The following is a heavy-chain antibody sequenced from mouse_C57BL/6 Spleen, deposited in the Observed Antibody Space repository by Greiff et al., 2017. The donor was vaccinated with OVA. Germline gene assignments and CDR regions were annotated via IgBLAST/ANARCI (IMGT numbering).Heavy chain of an antibody. CDR3: ARLGQDY. CDR1: GYTFTSYW. Sequence: QVQLQQPGAELVMPGASVKLSCKASGYTFTSYWMHWVKQRPGQGLEWIGEIAPSDSYTNYNQKFKGKSTLTVDKSSSTAYMQLSSRTSEDSAVYYCARLGQDYWGQGTTLTVSS. D-gene: IGHD3-3*01. CDR2: IAPSDSYT. J-gene: IGHJ2*01. V-gene: IGHV1-69*01.